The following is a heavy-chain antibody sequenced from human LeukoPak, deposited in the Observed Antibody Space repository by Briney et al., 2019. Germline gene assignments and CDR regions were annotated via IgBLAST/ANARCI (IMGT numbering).Heavy chain of an antibody. Sequence: ASVKVSCKASGGTFSSYATSWVRQAPGQGLEWMGGIIPIFGTANYAQKLQGRVTITAVESTSTAYMELSSLRSEDTAVYYCAREHCSGGSCSGLDYWGQGTLVTVSS. CDR2: IIPIFGTA. CDR3: AREHCSGGSCSGLDY. CDR1: GGTFSSYA. D-gene: IGHD2-15*01. V-gene: IGHV1-69*13. J-gene: IGHJ4*02.